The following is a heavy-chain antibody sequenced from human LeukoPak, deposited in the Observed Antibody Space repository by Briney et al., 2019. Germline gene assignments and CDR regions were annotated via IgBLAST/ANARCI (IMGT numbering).Heavy chain of an antibody. CDR3: ARGGPFYDILTGYFDY. CDR1: GGSINSYY. CDR2: IYYSGST. Sequence: SETLSLTCTVSGGSINSYYWSWIRQPPGKVLERIGYIYYSGSTYYNPSLKSRVTISVDTSKNQFSLKLSSVTAADTAVYYCARGGPFYDILTGYFDYWGQGTLVTVSS. V-gene: IGHV4-59*06. D-gene: IGHD3-9*01. J-gene: IGHJ4*02.